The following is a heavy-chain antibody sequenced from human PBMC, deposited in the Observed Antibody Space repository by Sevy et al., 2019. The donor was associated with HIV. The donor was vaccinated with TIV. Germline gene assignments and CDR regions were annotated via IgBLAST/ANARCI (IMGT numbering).Heavy chain of an antibody. CDR1: GYKFTTYW. CDR2: IYPGDSDT. CDR3: ALIVHPTKSPFDI. V-gene: IGHV5-51*01. J-gene: IGHJ3*02. D-gene: IGHD1-26*01. Sequence: GESLKISCKGSGYKFTTYWIGWVRQMPGKGLEWMGIIYPGDSDTRYSPSFQGQVTISADKSISTAYLQWSSLKASDTAMYYCALIVHPTKSPFDIWGQGTMVTVSS.